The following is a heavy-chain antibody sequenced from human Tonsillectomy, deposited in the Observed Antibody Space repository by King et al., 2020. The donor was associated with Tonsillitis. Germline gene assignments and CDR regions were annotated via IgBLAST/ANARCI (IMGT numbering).Heavy chain of an antibody. V-gene: IGHV3-33*06. J-gene: IGHJ4*02. CDR3: AKAHGGSYSFRYLHY. Sequence: VQLVESGGGVVQPGRSLRLSCAASGFTFSSYGMHWVRQAPGKGLEWVAVIWFDGSNKYYADSVQGRFTISRDNSKNTLYLQMNSLRAEDTAVYYCAKAHGGSYSFRYLHYWGQGTLVTVSS. CDR1: GFTFSSYG. D-gene: IGHD1-26*01. CDR2: IWFDGSNK.